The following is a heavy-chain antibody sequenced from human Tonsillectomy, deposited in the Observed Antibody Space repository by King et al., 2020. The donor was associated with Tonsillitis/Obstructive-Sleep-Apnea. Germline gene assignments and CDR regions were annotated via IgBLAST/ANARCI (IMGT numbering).Heavy chain of an antibody. CDR1: GGSFSGYY. D-gene: IGHD3-22*01. Sequence: VQLQQWGAGLLKPSETLSLTCAVYGGSFSGYYWSWIRQPPGKGLEWIGEINHSGSTNYNPSLKSRVTISVDTSKNQFSLKLSSVTAADTAVYYCARWYYYDSSGYQEDYWGQGTLVTVSS. J-gene: IGHJ4*02. CDR3: ARWYYYDSSGYQEDY. CDR2: INHSGST. V-gene: IGHV4-34*01.